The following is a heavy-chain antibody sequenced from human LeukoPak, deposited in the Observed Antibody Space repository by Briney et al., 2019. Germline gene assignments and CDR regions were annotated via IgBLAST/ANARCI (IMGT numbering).Heavy chain of an antibody. Sequence: GGSLRLSCAASGFTFSSYAMHWVRQAPGKGLEWVAVISYDGSNKYYADSVKGRFTISRDNSKNTLYLQMNSLRAEDTAVYYCARDGLGKLYGTFDYWGQGTLVTVSS. V-gene: IGHV3-30*04. J-gene: IGHJ4*02. CDR2: ISYDGSNK. CDR1: GFTFSSYA. D-gene: IGHD2-2*02. CDR3: ARDGLGKLYGTFDY.